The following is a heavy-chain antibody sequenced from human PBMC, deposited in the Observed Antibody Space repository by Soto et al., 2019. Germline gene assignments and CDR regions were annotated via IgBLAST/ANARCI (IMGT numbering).Heavy chain of an antibody. Sequence: EVQVLESGGGLVQPGGSLRLSCAASGFTFSSYAMNWVRQAPGKGLEWVSAISDRGDRTYFTDSVKGRFTISRDNSKNTLYLQMNSLRAEDTAVYYCGKSFRSGLLWFGELSTVDYWGQGTLVIVSS. CDR2: ISDRGDRT. CDR3: GKSFRSGLLWFGELSTVDY. J-gene: IGHJ4*02. D-gene: IGHD3-10*01. CDR1: GFTFSSYA. V-gene: IGHV3-23*01.